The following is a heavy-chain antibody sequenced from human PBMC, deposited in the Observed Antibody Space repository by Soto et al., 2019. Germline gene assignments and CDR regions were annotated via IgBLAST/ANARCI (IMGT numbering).Heavy chain of an antibody. CDR2: INYSGNT. D-gene: IGHD1-26*01. CDR3: ARHHVRGRTIVGAAEY. CDR1: GGSFSGYY. V-gene: IGHV4-34*01. J-gene: IGHJ4*02. Sequence: PSETLSLTCAVYGGSFSGYYWSWIRQPPGKGLERIGEINYSGNTNYNPSLKSRVSISVDTSKNQLFLNMSSVTAADTAMYYCARHHVRGRTIVGAAEYWGQGTLVTVSS.